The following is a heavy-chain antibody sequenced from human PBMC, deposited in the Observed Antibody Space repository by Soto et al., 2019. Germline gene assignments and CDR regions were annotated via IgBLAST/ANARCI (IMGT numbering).Heavy chain of an antibody. D-gene: IGHD3-3*01. CDR2: ISSSSSYI. Sequence: GGSLRLSCAASGFTFSSYSMNWVRQAPGKGLEWVSSISSSSSYIYYADSVKGRFTISRDNAKNSLYLQMNSLRAEDTAVYYCARGIFGVVTLTYFDYWGQGTLVTVSS. CDR1: GFTFSSYS. V-gene: IGHV3-21*04. CDR3: ARGIFGVVTLTYFDY. J-gene: IGHJ4*02.